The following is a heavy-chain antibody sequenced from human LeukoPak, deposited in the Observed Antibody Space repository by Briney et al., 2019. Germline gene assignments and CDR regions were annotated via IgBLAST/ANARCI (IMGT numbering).Heavy chain of an antibody. CDR1: GGSFSGYY. J-gene: IGHJ6*02. Sequence: SETLSLTCAVYGGSFSGYYWSWIRQPPGKGLEWIGEINHSGSTNYNPSLKSRVTISVDTSKNQFSLKLSSVTAADTAVYYCARAIVRLAALMGGYYYYGMDVWGQGTTVTVSS. D-gene: IGHD6-6*01. V-gene: IGHV4-34*01. CDR2: INHSGST. CDR3: ARAIVRLAALMGGYYYYGMDV.